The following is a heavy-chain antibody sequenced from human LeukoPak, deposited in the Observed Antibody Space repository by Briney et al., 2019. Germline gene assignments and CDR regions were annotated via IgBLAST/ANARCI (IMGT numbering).Heavy chain of an antibody. J-gene: IGHJ4*02. V-gene: IGHV3-30-3*01. CDR2: ISYDGSNK. CDR3: AKGKELDTAMARPNY. CDR1: GFTFSSYA. Sequence: PGGSLRLSCAASGFTFSSYAMHWVRQAPGKGLEWVAVISYDGSNKYYADSVKGRFTISRDNSKNTLYLQMNSLRAEDTAVYYCAKGKELDTAMARPNYWGQGTLVTVSS. D-gene: IGHD5-18*01.